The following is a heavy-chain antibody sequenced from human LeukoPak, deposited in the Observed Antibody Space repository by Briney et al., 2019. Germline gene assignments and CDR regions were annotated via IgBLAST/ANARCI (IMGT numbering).Heavy chain of an antibody. CDR2: INPSSGGT. V-gene: IGHV1-2*02. D-gene: IGHD4-17*01. CDR1: GYTFTGYY. CDR3: ASEDYGDYSVYFQH. J-gene: IGHJ1*01. Sequence: ASVKVSCKASGYTFTGYYMHWVRQAPGQGLEWMGWINPSSGGTNYAQKFQGRVTMTRDTSISTASMELSRLRSDDTDVYYCASEDYGDYSVYFQHWGQGTLVTVSS.